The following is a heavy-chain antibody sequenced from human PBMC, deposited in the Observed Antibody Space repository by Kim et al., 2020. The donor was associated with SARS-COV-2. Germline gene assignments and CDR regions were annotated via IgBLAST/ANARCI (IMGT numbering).Heavy chain of an antibody. V-gene: IGHV1-2*06. J-gene: IGHJ4*02. Sequence: ASVKVSCKASGYTFTGYYMHWVRQAPGQGLEWMGRINPNSGGTNYAQKFQGRVTMTRDTSISTAYMELSRLRSDDTAVYYCARDRGSYYYYFDYWGQGTLVTVSS. D-gene: IGHD1-26*01. CDR2: INPNSGGT. CDR1: GYTFTGYY. CDR3: ARDRGSYYYYFDY.